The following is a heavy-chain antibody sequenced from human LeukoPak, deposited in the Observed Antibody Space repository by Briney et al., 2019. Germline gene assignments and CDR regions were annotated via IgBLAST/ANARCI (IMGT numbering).Heavy chain of an antibody. J-gene: IGHJ5*02. CDR1: GGSVSSYY. D-gene: IGHD3-22*01. Sequence: SETLSLTCTVSGGSVSSYYWSWIRQPPGKGLEWIGYIYDIGSTKYNPSLKSRVTMSVDTSKNQFSLKLSPVTAADTAVYHCARTYYYDSSGYLNHWFDPWGQGTLVTVSS. CDR2: IYDIGST. V-gene: IGHV4-59*08. CDR3: ARTYYYDSSGYLNHWFDP.